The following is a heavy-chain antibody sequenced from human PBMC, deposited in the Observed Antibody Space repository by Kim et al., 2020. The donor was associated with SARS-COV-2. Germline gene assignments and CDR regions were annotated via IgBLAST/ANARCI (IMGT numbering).Heavy chain of an antibody. Sequence: GGSLRLSCAASGFTFSSYERNWVRQAPGKGLEWISYISSSGSTTNYADSVKGRFTISRDNAKSSLYLLINSLRVDDTAIYYCARERGGWSFDYWGQGTLVTVSS. D-gene: IGHD2-15*01. V-gene: IGHV3-48*03. CDR3: ARERGGWSFDY. CDR1: GFTFSSYE. CDR2: ISSSGSTT. J-gene: IGHJ4*02.